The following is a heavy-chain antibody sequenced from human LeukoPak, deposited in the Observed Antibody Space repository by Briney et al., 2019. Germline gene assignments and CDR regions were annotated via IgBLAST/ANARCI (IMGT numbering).Heavy chain of an antibody. CDR1: GFTFDDYA. V-gene: IGHV3-9*01. J-gene: IGHJ4*02. Sequence: GRSLRLSCAGSGFTFDDYAMRWVRQPPGKGLEWVSGISWNSGSIGYADSVKGRFTISRDNSKNTLYLQMNSLRAEDTAVYYCAKKGYYDGSGYYMYYFDHWGQGTLVTVSS. D-gene: IGHD3-22*01. CDR2: ISWNSGSI. CDR3: AKKGYYDGSGYYMYYFDH.